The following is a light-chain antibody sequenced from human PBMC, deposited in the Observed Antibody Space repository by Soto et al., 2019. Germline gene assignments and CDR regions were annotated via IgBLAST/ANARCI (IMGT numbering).Light chain of an antibody. Sequence: AIQLTQSPSSLSASIGDRVTITCRARQGIGSALAWYQQAPGKPPNLLIFDASTLGNGVPSRFSGGGSGTDFTLTISSLQPEDFATYYCLLFNTYPQAFGGGT. V-gene: IGKV1-13*02. J-gene: IGKJ4*01. CDR3: LLFNTYPQA. CDR1: QGIGSA. CDR2: DAS.